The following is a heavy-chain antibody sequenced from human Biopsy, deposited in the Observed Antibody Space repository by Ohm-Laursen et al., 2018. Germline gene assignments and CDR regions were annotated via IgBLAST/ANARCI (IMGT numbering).Heavy chain of an antibody. V-gene: IGHV4-59*01. D-gene: IGHD2-8*02. J-gene: IGHJ6*02. CDR1: SASINLYY. Sequence: GTLSLTCTVSSASINLYYWGWIRQSPGKGLEWIGYINHSGHTNYNPSLKSRLTMSVDTSKNQFSLKLTSVTAADTAVYYCARDRIAYCTATSCDSFGLDVWGQGTTVTVSS. CDR2: INHSGHT. CDR3: ARDRIAYCTATSCDSFGLDV.